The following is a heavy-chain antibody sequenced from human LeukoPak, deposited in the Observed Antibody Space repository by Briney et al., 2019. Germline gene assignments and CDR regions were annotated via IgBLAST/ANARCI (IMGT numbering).Heavy chain of an antibody. V-gene: IGHV5-51*01. CDR3: ARSMVRGVIIASFDY. CDR1: EYSFSSYW. Sequence: GESLKISCKGSEYSFSSYWIAWVRQMPGKGLEWMGIIYPGDSDTRYSPSFQGQVTISADKSISTAYLQWSSLKASDTAMYYCARSMVRGVIIASFDYWGQGTLVTVSS. J-gene: IGHJ4*02. D-gene: IGHD3-10*01. CDR2: IYPGDSDT.